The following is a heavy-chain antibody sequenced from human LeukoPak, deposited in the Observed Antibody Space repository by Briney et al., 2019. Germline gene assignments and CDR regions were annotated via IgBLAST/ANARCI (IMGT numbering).Heavy chain of an antibody. V-gene: IGHV3-30*18. CDR3: AKHGQGGSSNGFDY. CDR2: ISYDGSNK. J-gene: IGHJ4*02. CDR1: GFTFSSYG. D-gene: IGHD1-26*01. Sequence: GGSLRLSCAASGFTFSSYGMHWVRQAPGKGLEWVAVISYDGSNKYYADSVKGRFIISRDNSKNTLYLQMNSLRAEDTAVFYCAKHGQGGSSNGFDYWGQGTLVTVSS.